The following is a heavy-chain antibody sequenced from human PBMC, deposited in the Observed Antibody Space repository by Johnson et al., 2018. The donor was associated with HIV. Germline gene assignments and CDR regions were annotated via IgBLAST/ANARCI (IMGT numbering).Heavy chain of an antibody. CDR2: IAHDESIT. J-gene: IGHJ3*02. CDR1: GFTFANYG. V-gene: IGHV3-33*05. Sequence: QVQLVESGGGVVQPGGSLRLSCAASGFTFANYGMHWVRQAPGKGLEWVAFIAHDESITHYADSVKGRFTMSRDNSKNTLYLQMNSLRAEDTAVYYCARDLLGMDDAFDIWGQGTMVTVSS. D-gene: IGHD7-27*01. CDR3: ARDLLGMDDAFDI.